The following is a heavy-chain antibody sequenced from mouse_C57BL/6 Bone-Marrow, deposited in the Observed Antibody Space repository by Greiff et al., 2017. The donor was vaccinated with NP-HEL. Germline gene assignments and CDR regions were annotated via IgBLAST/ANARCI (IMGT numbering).Heavy chain of an antibody. V-gene: IGHV5-17*01. CDR2: ISSGSSTI. CDR1: GFTFSDYG. Sequence: EVMLVESGGGLVKPGGSLKLSCAASGFTFSDYGMHWVRQAPEKGLEWVAYISSGSSTIYYADTVKGRFTISRDTAKNTLFLQMTSLRSEDTAMYYLAGRDRGLYYYAMDYWGQGTSVTVSS. CDR3: AGRDRGLYYYAMDY. J-gene: IGHJ4*01.